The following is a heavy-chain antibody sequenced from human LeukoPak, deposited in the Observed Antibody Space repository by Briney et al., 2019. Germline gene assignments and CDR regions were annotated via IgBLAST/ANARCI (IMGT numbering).Heavy chain of an antibody. CDR1: GFTFSSYA. CDR3: AKAQGGSVGAFDI. D-gene: IGHD4-23*01. V-gene: IGHV3-23*01. CDR2: ISGSGGST. J-gene: IGHJ3*02. Sequence: GGSLRLSCAASGFTFSSYAMSWVRQAPGKGLEWVSAISGSGGSTYYADSVKGRFTISRDNSKNTLYLQVNSLRAEDTAVYYCAKAQGGSVGAFDIWGQGTMVTVSS.